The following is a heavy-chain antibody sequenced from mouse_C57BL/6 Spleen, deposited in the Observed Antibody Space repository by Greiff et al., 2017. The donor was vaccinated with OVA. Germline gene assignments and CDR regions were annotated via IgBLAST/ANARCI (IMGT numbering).Heavy chain of an antibody. CDR3: ARYPITTVVATDWYCDV. CDR2: IYPGSGST. D-gene: IGHD1-1*01. J-gene: IGHJ1*03. CDR1: GYTFTSYW. V-gene: IGHV1-55*01. Sequence: VQLQQPGAELVKPGASVTMSCKASGYTFTSYWITWVKQRPGQGLEWIGDIYPGSGSTNYNEKFKSKATLTVDTSSSTAYMQLSSLTSEDSAVYYCARYPITTVVATDWYCDVWGTGTTVTVAS.